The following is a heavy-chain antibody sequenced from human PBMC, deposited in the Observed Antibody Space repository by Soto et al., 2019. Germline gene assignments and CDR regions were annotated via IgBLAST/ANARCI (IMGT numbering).Heavy chain of an antibody. V-gene: IGHV1-69*01. CDR2: IIPIFGPA. J-gene: IGHJ3*02. CDR3: ARDSGAYCGGDCYHHDAFDI. CDR1: GGTFSSYA. Sequence: QVQLVQSGAEVKKPGSSVKVSCKASGGTFSSYAISWVRQAPGQGLEWMGGIIPIFGPANYAQKFQGRVTITADESTSTAYMELSSLRSEDTAVYYCARDSGAYCGGDCYHHDAFDIWGQGTMVTVSS. D-gene: IGHD2-21*02.